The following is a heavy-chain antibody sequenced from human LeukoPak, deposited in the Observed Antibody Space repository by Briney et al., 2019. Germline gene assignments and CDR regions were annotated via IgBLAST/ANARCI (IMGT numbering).Heavy chain of an antibody. V-gene: IGHV3-30*02. CDR1: GFTFSSYG. CDR3: TKDRDRTLGEYEQ. Sequence: PGGSLRLSCAASGFTFSSYGMHWVRQAPGKGLGWVAFIRYDGSNKYYADSMKGRFTISRDNSENTLYLQMNNLIAEDTALYYCTKDRDRTLGEYEQWGQGTLVTVSS. J-gene: IGHJ4*02. D-gene: IGHD3-16*01. CDR2: IRYDGSNK.